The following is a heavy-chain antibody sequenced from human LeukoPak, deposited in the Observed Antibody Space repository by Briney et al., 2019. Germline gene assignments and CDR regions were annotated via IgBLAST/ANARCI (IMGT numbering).Heavy chain of an antibody. CDR3: AKIGAAARRTPNPRWFDP. Sequence: GASVKVSCKASGYTFTSYDINWVRQATGQGLEWMGWMNPDSGNTGCAQKFQGRVSMTWNTSISTAYMELSSLKSEDTAVYYCAKIGAAARRTPNPRWFDPWGQGTLVTVSS. J-gene: IGHJ5*02. CDR2: MNPDSGNT. D-gene: IGHD6-6*01. V-gene: IGHV1-8*01. CDR1: GYTFTSYD.